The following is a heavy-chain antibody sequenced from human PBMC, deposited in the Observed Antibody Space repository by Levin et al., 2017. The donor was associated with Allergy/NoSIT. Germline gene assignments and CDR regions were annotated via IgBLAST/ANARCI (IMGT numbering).Heavy chain of an antibody. D-gene: IGHD3-9*01. CDR1: GFTFSSYS. J-gene: IGHJ3*02. CDR2: ISSSSSYI. V-gene: IGHV3-21*01. Sequence: GGSLRLSCAASGFTFSSYSMNWVRQAPGKGLEWVSSISSSSSYIYYADSVKGRFTISRDNAKNSLYLQMNSLRAEDTAVYYCARDAGVLRYFDWSHDAFDIWGQGTMVTVSS. CDR3: ARDAGVLRYFDWSHDAFDI.